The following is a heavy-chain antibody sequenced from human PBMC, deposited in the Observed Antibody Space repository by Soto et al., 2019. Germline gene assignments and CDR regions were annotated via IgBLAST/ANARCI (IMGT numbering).Heavy chain of an antibody. D-gene: IGHD2-15*01. CDR1: GGTFSSYA. Sequence: SVKVSCKASGGTFSSYAISWVRQAPGQGLEWMGGIIPIFGTANYAQKFQGRVTITADKSTSTAYMELSSLRSEETAVYYCARSDMYCCGGSCYHRLDYCGQGTLVTVSA. V-gene: IGHV1-69*06. CDR2: IIPIFGTA. CDR3: ARSDMYCCGGSCYHRLDY. J-gene: IGHJ4*02.